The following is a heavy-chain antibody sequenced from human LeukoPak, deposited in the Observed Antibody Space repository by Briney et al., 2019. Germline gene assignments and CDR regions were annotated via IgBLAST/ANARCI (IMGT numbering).Heavy chain of an antibody. CDR2: INHSGST. J-gene: IGHJ3*02. V-gene: IGHV4-34*01. Sequence: PSETLSLTCAVYGGSFSGYYWSWIRQPPGKGLEWIGEINHSGSTNYNPSLKSRVTISVDTSKNQFSLKLSSVTAADTAVYYCASSYVDTAMVRLAAFDIWGQGTMVTVSS. CDR1: GGSFSGYY. CDR3: ASSYVDTAMVRLAAFDI. D-gene: IGHD5-18*01.